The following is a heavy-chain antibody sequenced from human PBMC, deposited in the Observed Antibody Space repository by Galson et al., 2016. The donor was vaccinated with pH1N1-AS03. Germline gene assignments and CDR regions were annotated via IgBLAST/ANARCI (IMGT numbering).Heavy chain of an antibody. Sequence: SVKVSCKASGGTFSSYVINWVRQAPGQGLEWMGRIIPSLDVPNYAQKFQGRVTITADKSTRTAYMELSSLRSEDTAVYYCARDSTITGTTEDDALDIWGQGTKVIVSS. CDR2: IIPSLDVP. CDR3: ARDSTITGTTEDDALDI. D-gene: IGHD1-14*01. V-gene: IGHV1-69*04. J-gene: IGHJ3*02. CDR1: GGTFSSYV.